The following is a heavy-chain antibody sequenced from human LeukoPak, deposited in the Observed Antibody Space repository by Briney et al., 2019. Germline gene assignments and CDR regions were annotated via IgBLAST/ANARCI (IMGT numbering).Heavy chain of an antibody. J-gene: IGHJ5*02. CDR3: ARVEPYSSSWYP. Sequence: GGSLRLSCAASGFTVSSNYMSWVHQAPGKGLEWVSVIYSGGSTYYADSVKGRFTISRDNSKSTLYLQMNSLRAEDTAVYYCARVEPYSSSWYPWGQGTLVTVSS. V-gene: IGHV3-53*01. D-gene: IGHD6-13*01. CDR1: GFTVSSNY. CDR2: IYSGGST.